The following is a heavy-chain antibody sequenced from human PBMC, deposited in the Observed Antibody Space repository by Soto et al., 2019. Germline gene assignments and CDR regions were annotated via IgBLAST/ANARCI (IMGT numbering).Heavy chain of an antibody. V-gene: IGHV4-31*03. J-gene: IGHJ5*02. CDR1: GGSISSGGYY. Sequence: QVQLQESGPGLVKPSQTLSLTCTVSGGSISSGGYYWSWNRQHPGKGLEWIGHINYSGRTYYNSSLKSRVSISVDTSKNQFSLKLSSVTAADTAIYYCARDYNRRPVGWFDPWGQGTLVTVSS. D-gene: IGHD3-10*01. CDR2: INYSGRT. CDR3: ARDYNRRPVGWFDP.